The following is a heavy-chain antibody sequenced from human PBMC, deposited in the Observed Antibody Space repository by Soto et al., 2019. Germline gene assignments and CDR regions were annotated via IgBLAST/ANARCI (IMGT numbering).Heavy chain of an antibody. Sequence: KQSQTLSITCAISGDSVSSNSAAWNWIRQSPSRGLEWLGRTYYRSKWYNDYAVSAKSRITINPDTAKNQFSLQLNSVTPEDKAVYDCAREDDYVWGSHAFDIWGQGTMVTVSS. CDR2: TYYRSKWYN. D-gene: IGHD3-16*01. J-gene: IGHJ3*02. V-gene: IGHV6-1*01. CDR1: GDSVSSNSAA. CDR3: AREDDYVWGSHAFDI.